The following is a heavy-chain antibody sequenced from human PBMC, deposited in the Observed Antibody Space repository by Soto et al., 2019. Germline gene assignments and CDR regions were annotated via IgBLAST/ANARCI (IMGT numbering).Heavy chain of an antibody. CDR1: GFTFSSYA. D-gene: IGHD5-12*01. J-gene: IGHJ6*02. CDR3: ARSVAYGMDV. V-gene: IGHV3-30-3*01. CDR2: ISYDGSNK. Sequence: GGSLRLSCAASGFTFSSYAMHWVRQAPGKGLEWVAVISYDGSNKYYADSVKGRFTISRDNSKNTLYLQMNSLRAEDTAVYYCARSVAYGMDVWGQGTTVTVSS.